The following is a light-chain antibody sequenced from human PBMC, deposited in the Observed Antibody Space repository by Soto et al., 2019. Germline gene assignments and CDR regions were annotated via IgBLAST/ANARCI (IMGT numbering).Light chain of an antibody. CDR3: QQYGSSPMT. J-gene: IGKJ5*01. CDR2: GAS. V-gene: IGKV3-20*01. Sequence: EIVFTQSPGTLSLSPGERATHSCRASQSVSSSYLAWYQQKPGQAPRLLTYGASSRATGIPDRFSGSGSGTDFTLTISRLEPEDFEVYYCQQYGSSPMTFGQGTRLEI. CDR1: QSVSSSY.